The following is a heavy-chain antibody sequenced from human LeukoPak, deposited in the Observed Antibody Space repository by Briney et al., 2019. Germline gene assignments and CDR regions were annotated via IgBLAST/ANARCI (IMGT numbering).Heavy chain of an antibody. D-gene: IGHD3-22*01. Sequence: SVKVSCKASGGTFSSYAFSWVRQAPGQRLEWMGGIIPIVGTAKYAQKFQGRVTITTDESTSTVSMELSSLRSEDTAVYYCANYDSSGYGHLDYWGQGTLVTVSS. CDR2: IIPIVGTA. J-gene: IGHJ4*02. CDR3: ANYDSSGYGHLDY. CDR1: GGTFSSYA. V-gene: IGHV1-69*05.